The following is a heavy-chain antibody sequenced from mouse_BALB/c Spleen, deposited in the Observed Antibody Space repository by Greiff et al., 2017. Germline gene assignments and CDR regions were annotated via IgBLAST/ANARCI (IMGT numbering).Heavy chain of an antibody. CDR2: ISSGGSYT. D-gene: IGHD2-10*01. V-gene: IGHV5-6*01. CDR3: ARRTYYGNAMDY. Sequence: EVHLVESGGDLVKPGGSLKLSCAASGFTFSSYGMSWVRQTPDMRLEWVATISSGGSYTYYPDSVKGRFTISRDNAKNTLYLQMSSLKSEDTAMYYCARRTYYGNAMDYWGQGTSVTVSS. CDR1: GFTFSSYG. J-gene: IGHJ4*01.